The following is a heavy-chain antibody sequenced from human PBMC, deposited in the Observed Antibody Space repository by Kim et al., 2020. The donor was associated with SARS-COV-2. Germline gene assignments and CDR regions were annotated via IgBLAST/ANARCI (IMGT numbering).Heavy chain of an antibody. Sequence: SETLSLTCTVSGGSISSSSYYWGWIRQPPGKGLEWIGSIYYSGSTYYNPSLKSRVTISVDTSKNQFSLKLSSVTAADTAVYYCARFRRMVYSSGWRQTEPYNWFDPWGQGTLVTVSS. D-gene: IGHD6-19*01. V-gene: IGHV4-39*01. CDR1: GGSISSSSYY. CDR2: IYYSGST. J-gene: IGHJ5*02. CDR3: ARFRRMVYSSGWRQTEPYNWFDP.